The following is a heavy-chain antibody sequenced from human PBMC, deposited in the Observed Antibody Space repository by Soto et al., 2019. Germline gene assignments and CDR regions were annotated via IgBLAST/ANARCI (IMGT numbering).Heavy chain of an antibody. CDR3: ARAGFWNLDS. D-gene: IGHD1-1*01. CDR1: DXSISKDIW. CDR2: VHHTKGA. J-gene: IGHJ4*02. Sequence: LSLTVVVSDXSISKDIWWNWVRQPPGQGLEWIGEVHHTKGASYNPALRSRVTVSADLFNSKIFLEVHSLGAADTAVYYCARAGFWNLDSWGQGTPVTVSS. V-gene: IGHV4-4*02.